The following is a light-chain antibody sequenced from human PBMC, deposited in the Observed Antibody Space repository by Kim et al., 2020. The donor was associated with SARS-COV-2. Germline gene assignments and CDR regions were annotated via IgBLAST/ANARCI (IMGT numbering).Light chain of an antibody. CDR3: HQYGSSPRT. Sequence: LSPGEKATLSCRASQTVSSSYVAWYQHKPGQAPRLLIFDASSRAAGIPDRFSGSGSGTDFTLTVSRLEPEDFAVYYCHQYGSSPRTFGQGTKLEI. V-gene: IGKV3-20*01. CDR1: QTVSSSY. J-gene: IGKJ2*01. CDR2: DAS.